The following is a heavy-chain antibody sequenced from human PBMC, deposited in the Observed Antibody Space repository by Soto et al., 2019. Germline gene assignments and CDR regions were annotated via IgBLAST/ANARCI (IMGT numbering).Heavy chain of an antibody. J-gene: IGHJ4*02. CDR3: ARTRFGELYYFDY. CDR1: GCSISSSSYY. Sequence: SETLSLTCTVSGCSISSSSYYWGWIRQPPGKGLEWIGSIYYSGSTYYNPSLKSRVTISVDTSKNQFSLKLSSVTAADTAVYYCARTRFGELYYFDYWGQGTLVTVSS. D-gene: IGHD3-10*01. CDR2: IYYSGST. V-gene: IGHV4-39*01.